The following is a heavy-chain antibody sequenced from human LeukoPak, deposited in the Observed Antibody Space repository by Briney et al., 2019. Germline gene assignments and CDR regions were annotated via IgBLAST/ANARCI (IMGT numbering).Heavy chain of an antibody. CDR1: GFDFSSQW. J-gene: IGHJ4*02. Sequence: GGSLRLSCAASGFDFSSQWMSWVRQAPGKGLEWVAIVNQGATQKYYVDSVKGRFTISRDNAENSLYLQMNSLRADDTAVYYCARGRRGYSGYDLDYWGQGTLVTVSS. CDR3: ARGRRGYSGYDLDY. D-gene: IGHD5-12*01. CDR2: VNQGATQK. V-gene: IGHV3-7*01.